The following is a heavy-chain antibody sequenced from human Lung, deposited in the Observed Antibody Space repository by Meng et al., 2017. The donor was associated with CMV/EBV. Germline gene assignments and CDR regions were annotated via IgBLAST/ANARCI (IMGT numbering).Heavy chain of an antibody. CDR1: GFTFRNYG. CDR2: IWSNGGTK. Sequence: GGSLRLSCTASGFTFRNYGVHWVRQAPGKGLEWVAFIWSNGGTKFYADSVDGRFTISRDNSRNVVYLQMDSLRPGDTAIYYCARDSISWYFDYWDPGALVTVSS. J-gene: IGHJ4*01. CDR3: ARDSISWYFDY. V-gene: IGHV3-30*02. D-gene: IGHD6-13*01.